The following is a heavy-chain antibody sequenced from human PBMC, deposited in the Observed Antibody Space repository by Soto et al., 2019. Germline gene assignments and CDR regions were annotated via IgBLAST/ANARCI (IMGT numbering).Heavy chain of an antibody. V-gene: IGHV3-23*01. CDR3: AKDRDFWYFDL. CDR1: AFTFSSYA. Sequence: PGGSLRLSCAASAFTFSSYAMSWVRQAPGKGLECVSGICGSVSSTYYADSVKGRFTISRDNSKNTLYLQMNSLRAEDTAVYYCAKDRDFWYFDLWGRGTLVTVSS. J-gene: IGHJ2*01. CDR2: ICGSVSST.